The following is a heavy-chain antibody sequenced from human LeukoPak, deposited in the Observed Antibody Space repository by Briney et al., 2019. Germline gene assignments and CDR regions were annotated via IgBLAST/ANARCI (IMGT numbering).Heavy chain of an antibody. Sequence: WASVTVSCKASGYTFTSYGISWVRQAPGQGLEWMGWISAYNGNTNYAQKLQGRVTMTTDTSTSTAYMELRSLRSDDTAVYYCARVDDSSSPPYFDYWGQGTLVTVSS. CDR2: ISAYNGNT. CDR1: GYTFTSYG. CDR3: ARVDDSSSPPYFDY. J-gene: IGHJ4*02. D-gene: IGHD6-6*01. V-gene: IGHV1-18*01.